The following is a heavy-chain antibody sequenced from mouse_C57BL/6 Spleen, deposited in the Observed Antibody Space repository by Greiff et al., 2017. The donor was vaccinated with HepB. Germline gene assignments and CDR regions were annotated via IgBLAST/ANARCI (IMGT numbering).Heavy chain of an antibody. CDR2: IWRGGST. D-gene: IGHD2-3*01. V-gene: IGHV2-5*01. Sequence: VQLVESGPGLVQPSQSLSITCTVSGFSLTSYGVHWVRQSPGKGLEWLGVIWRGGSTDYNAAFMSRLSITKDNSKSQVFFKMNSLQADDTAIYYCAKNNDGYYEWYFDVWGTGTTVTVSS. CDR1: GFSLTSYG. J-gene: IGHJ1*03. CDR3: AKNNDGYYEWYFDV.